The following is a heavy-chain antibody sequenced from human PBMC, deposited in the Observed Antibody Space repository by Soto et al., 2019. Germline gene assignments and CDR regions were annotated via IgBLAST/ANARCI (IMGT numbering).Heavy chain of an antibody. Sequence: QLQLQESGSGLVKPTQTLSLTCAVSGGSINSGGFSWSWLRQPPGKGLEWIGYIYHTGSTHFNPPLKSRVTISVDRSKNQFSLKLKSVTAADTAVYHCARELELRLGHGGWFDPWGQGTLVTVSS. J-gene: IGHJ5*02. V-gene: IGHV4-30-2*01. CDR1: GGSINSGGFS. CDR2: IYHTGST. D-gene: IGHD1-7*01. CDR3: ARELELRLGHGGWFDP.